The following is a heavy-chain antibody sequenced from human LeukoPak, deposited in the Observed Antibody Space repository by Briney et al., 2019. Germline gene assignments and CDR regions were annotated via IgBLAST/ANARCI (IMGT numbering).Heavy chain of an antibody. D-gene: IGHD3-10*01. V-gene: IGHV4-4*07. CDR2: IYTSGST. CDR3: ARGRSPPNHRGVMAHYYMDV. CDR1: GGSIRSYY. Sequence: SETLSLTCTVSGGSIRSYYWSWIRQPAGKRLEWIGRIYTSGSTNYNPSLKSRVTMSVDTSKNQFSLKLSSVTAADTAVYYCARGRSPPNHRGVMAHYYMDVWGKGTTVTISS. J-gene: IGHJ6*03.